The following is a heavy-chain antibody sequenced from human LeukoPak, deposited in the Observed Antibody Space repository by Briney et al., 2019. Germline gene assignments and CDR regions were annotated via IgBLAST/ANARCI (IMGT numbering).Heavy chain of an antibody. Sequence: GRSLRPSCAASGFSFSNFAIHWVRQAPGKGLEWLAVISHDGGTKHYADSVKGRFTISRDNSNNSLSLQMNSLSAEDTAVYYCARARGRWHLLPLDFWGQGTLVTVSS. J-gene: IGHJ4*02. V-gene: IGHV3-30*04. CDR1: GFSFSNFA. CDR3: ARARGRWHLLPLDF. D-gene: IGHD1-26*01. CDR2: ISHDGGTK.